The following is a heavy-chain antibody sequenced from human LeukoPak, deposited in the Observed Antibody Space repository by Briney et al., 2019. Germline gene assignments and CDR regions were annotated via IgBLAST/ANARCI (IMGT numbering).Heavy chain of an antibody. CDR1: RYTFTSYD. D-gene: IGHD2-15*01. CDR3: ARVPSLGYCSGGSCYRFDF. Sequence: ASVKVSCKASRYTFTSYDINWVRQAPGQGLEWMGWMNPNSGNTGYAQKFQGRVSMTRDTSIGTAYMELTSLRSDDTAVYYCARVPSLGYCSGGSCYRFDFWGQGTLVAVSS. J-gene: IGHJ4*02. V-gene: IGHV1-8*02. CDR2: MNPNSGNT.